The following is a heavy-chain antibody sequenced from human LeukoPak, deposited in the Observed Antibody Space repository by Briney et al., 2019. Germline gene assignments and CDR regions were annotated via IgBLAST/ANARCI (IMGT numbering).Heavy chain of an antibody. V-gene: IGHV1-2*02. J-gene: IGHJ4*02. CDR2: INPNSGGT. D-gene: IGHD5-18*01. Sequence: GASVKVSCKASGYTFTGYYMHWVRQAPGQGLEWMGWINPNSGGTNYAQKFQGRVTMTRDTSISTAYMELSRLRSDDTAVYYCARDPPKRPPQLGYSYGYGSTLFDYWGQGTLVTVSS. CDR3: ARDPPKRPPQLGYSYGYGSTLFDY. CDR1: GYTFTGYY.